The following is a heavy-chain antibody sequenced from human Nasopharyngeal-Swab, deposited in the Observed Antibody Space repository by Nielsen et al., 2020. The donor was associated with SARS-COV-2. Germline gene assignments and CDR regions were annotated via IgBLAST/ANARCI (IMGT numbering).Heavy chain of an antibody. CDR3: ARRDTGGMDV. Sequence: GGSLRLSCAASRFTFSSYSMNWVRQATGKGLEWVSYISSSSTIYYADSVKGRFTISRDNAKNSLYLQMNSLRDEDTAVYYCARRDTGGMDVWGQGTTVTVSS. CDR2: ISSSSTI. CDR1: RFTFSSYS. V-gene: IGHV3-48*02. J-gene: IGHJ6*02. D-gene: IGHD5-18*01.